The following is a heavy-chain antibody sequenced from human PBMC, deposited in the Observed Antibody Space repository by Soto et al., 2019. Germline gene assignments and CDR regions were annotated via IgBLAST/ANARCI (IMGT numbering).Heavy chain of an antibody. CDR3: ARVGRYCSGGSCYSTIAFDI. CDR1: GGSISSGDYY. D-gene: IGHD2-15*01. J-gene: IGHJ3*02. Sequence: QVQLQESGPGLVKPSQTLSLTCTVSGGSISSGDYYWSWIRQPPGKGLEWIGYIYYSGSTYYNPSLKGLVTISVDTSKNQFSLKLRSVTAAATAVYYCARVGRYCSGGSCYSTIAFDIWGQGTMVTVSS. CDR2: IYYSGST. V-gene: IGHV4-30-4*01.